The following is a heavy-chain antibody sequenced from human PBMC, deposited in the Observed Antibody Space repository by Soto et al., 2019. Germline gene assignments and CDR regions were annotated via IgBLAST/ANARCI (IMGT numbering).Heavy chain of an antibody. CDR1: GASIISENW. CDR2: IHHTGST. CDR3: AKSWELRRFFAS. Sequence: GLVKPSGTLSLTCAVSGASIISENWWTWVRQSPGKGLEWIGEIHHTGSTTYNPSLDSRVTMSVDKSKNHFSLILSSVTAADTALYYCAKSWELRRFFASWGQGTLVTVSS. J-gene: IGHJ4*02. D-gene: IGHD1-26*01. V-gene: IGHV4-4*02.